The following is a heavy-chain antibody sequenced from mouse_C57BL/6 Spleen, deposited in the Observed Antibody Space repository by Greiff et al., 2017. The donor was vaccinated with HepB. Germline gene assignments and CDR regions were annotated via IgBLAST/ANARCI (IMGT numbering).Heavy chain of an antibody. D-gene: IGHD2-1*01. V-gene: IGHV1-80*01. J-gene: IGHJ3*01. CDR2: IYPGDGDT. CDR1: GYAFSSYW. Sequence: VQLQQSGAELVKPGASVKISCKASGYAFSSYWMNWVKQRPGKGLEWIGQIYPGDGDTNYNGKFKGKATLTADKSSSTAYMQLSSLTSEDSAVYFCARSTYGNYDGFAYWGQGTLVTVSA. CDR3: ARSTYGNYDGFAY.